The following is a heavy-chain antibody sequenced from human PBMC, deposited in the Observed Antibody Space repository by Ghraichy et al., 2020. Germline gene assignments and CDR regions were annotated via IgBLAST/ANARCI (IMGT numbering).Heavy chain of an antibody. CDR2: ISYDGSKE. V-gene: IGHV3-30*18. CDR1: GFFFGSYG. Sequence: GGSLRLSCAATGFFFGSYGMHWIRQAPGKGLEWVAFISYDGSKEYYVDSVKGRFTISRDNSKNTLYLQMNSLRPEDTALYYCAKLSYDASGSQNPSFDSSGQGTLVTVSS. J-gene: IGHJ4*02. CDR3: AKLSYDASGSQNPSFDS. D-gene: IGHD3-22*01.